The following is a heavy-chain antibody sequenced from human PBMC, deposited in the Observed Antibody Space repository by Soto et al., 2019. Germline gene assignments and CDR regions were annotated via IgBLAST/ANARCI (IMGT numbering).Heavy chain of an antibody. CDR3: AKDQEGATNF. D-gene: IGHD1-26*01. V-gene: IGHV3-30*18. J-gene: IGHJ4*02. CDR1: GFTFSSYG. Sequence: QVQLVESGGGVVQPGRSLRLSCAASGFTFSSYGMHWVRQAPGKGLEWVAVISYDGSNKYYADSVKGRFTISRDNSKNTLYLQMNSLRAEDTAGYYCAKDQEGATNFRGQGTLVTVSS. CDR2: ISYDGSNK.